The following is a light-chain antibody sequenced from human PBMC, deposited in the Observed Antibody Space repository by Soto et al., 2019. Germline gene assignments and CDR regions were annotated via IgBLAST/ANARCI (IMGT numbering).Light chain of an antibody. J-gene: IGKJ2*01. Sequence: EIVLTQSPGTLSLSPGERATLSCRASQSVSSSYLAWYQHKPGQAPRLLIYGASSRATGIPDWFSGSGSGTAFTLTISRLEPEDFAVYYCQQYGSSPHTFGQGTKLEIK. CDR2: GAS. V-gene: IGKV3-20*01. CDR1: QSVSSSY. CDR3: QQYGSSPHT.